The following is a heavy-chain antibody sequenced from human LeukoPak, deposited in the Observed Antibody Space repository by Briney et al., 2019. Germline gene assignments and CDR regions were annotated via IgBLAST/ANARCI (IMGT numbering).Heavy chain of an antibody. CDR2: FDPEDGET. D-gene: IGHD3-10*01. J-gene: IGHJ4*02. CDR1: GYTLTELS. CDR3: ATPAPYYYGSGSYYEFDY. V-gene: IGHV1-24*01. Sequence: ASVKVSCKVSGYTLTELSMHRVRQAPGKGLEWMGGFDPEDGETIYAQKFQGRVTMTEDTSTDTAYMELSSLRSEDTAVYYCATPAPYYYGSGSYYEFDYWGQGTLVTVSS.